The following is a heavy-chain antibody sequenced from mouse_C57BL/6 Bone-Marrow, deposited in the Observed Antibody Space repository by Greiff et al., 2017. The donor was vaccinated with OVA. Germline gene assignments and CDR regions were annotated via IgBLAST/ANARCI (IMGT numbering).Heavy chain of an antibody. D-gene: IGHD2-4*01. CDR3: AFIYYDFFAY. V-gene: IGHV14-2*01. Sequence: EVQLQQSGAELVKPGASVKLSCTASGFNIKDYYMHWVKQRPEQGLEWIGRIDPEDGETKYAPKVQGKATITADTSSNTAYLPLSSLTSEDTAVYYCAFIYYDFFAYWGQGTLVTVSA. J-gene: IGHJ3*01. CDR2: IDPEDGET. CDR1: GFNIKDYY.